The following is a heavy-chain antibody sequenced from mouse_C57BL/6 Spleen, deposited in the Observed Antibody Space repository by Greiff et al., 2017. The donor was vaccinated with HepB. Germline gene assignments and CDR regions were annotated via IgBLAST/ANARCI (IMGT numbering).Heavy chain of an antibody. CDR2: INPNNGGT. CDR1: GYTFTDYY. D-gene: IGHD4-1*01. CDR3: ARGTGTGYLDC. V-gene: IGHV1-26*01. J-gene: IGHJ2*01. Sequence: EVQLQQSGPELVKPGASVKISCKASGYTFTDYYMNWVKQSHGKSLEWIGDINPNNGGTSYNQKFKGKATLTVDKSSRTAYMELSSLTSEDSAVYYCARGTGTGYLDCWGQGTTVTVSS.